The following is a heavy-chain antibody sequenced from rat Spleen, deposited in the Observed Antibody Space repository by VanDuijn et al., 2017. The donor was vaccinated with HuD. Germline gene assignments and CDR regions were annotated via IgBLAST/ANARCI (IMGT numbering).Heavy chain of an antibody. V-gene: IGHV5-29*01. CDR2: FSYDGRTT. CDR1: GFTFSDYY. J-gene: IGHJ2*01. D-gene: IGHD1-2*01. Sequence: EVQLVESDGGLVRPGRSLKLSCAASGFTFSDYYMAWVRQAPTEGLEWVATFSYDGRTTYYRDSVKGRFTISRDNAKSTLYLQMDSLRSEDTATYYCVRHRDDYNSYVYAFD. CDR3: VRHRDDYNSYVYAFD.